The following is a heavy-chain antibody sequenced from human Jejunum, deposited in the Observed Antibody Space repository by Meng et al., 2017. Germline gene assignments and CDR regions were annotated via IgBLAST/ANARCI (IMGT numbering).Heavy chain of an antibody. D-gene: IGHD5-12*01. V-gene: IGHV4-4*02. CDR2: IYHTGST. CDR1: GGSLSDSNW. J-gene: IGHJ5*02. CDR3: ARDLLGPAIAASGYFDP. Sequence: QESIPALVTPSGALPLTCACSGGSLSDSNWWSGCRQPPGKGLEWIGEIYHTGSTNYNPSLKSRVTMSLDKSKNQFFLDLTSVTAADTAVYYCARDLLGPAIAASGYFDPWGQGTLVTVSS.